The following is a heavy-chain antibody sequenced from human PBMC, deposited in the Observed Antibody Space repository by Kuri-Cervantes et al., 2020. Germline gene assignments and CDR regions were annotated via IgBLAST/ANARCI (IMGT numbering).Heavy chain of an antibody. CDR3: ASITMVRGSRGYFDY. Sequence: GSLRLSCTVSGGSISSYYWSWIRQPPGKGLEWIGYIYYSGSTNYNPSLKSRVTISVDTSKNQFSLKLSSVTAADTAVYYCASITMVRGSRGYFDYWGQGTLVTVSS. D-gene: IGHD3-10*01. J-gene: IGHJ4*02. V-gene: IGHV4-59*12. CDR1: GGSISSYY. CDR2: IYYSGST.